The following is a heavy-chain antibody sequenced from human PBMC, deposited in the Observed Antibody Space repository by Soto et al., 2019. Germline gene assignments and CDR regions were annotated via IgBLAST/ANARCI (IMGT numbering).Heavy chain of an antibody. CDR1: GGSISSGGYS. V-gene: IGHV4-30-2*01. J-gene: IGHJ4*02. CDR3: AAGSGLPRYY. Sequence: SETLSLTCAVSGGSISSGGYSWSWIRQPPGKGLEWIGYIYHSGSTYYNPSLKSRVTISVDRSKNKFSLKLSSVTAADTAVYYCAAGSGLPRYYWGQGTLVTVSS. CDR2: IYHSGST. D-gene: IGHD3-10*01.